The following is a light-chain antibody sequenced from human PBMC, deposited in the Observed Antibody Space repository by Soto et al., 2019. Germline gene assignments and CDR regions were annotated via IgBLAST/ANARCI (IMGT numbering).Light chain of an antibody. CDR1: QSVINSS. V-gene: IGKV3-20*01. CDR3: QQANSFAPT. J-gene: IGKJ4*01. Sequence: EIVLTQSPGTLSLSPGERATFSCRASQSVINSSLAWYQQKPGQAPSLLLFAASWKATGIPDTFSGSGSGTDFTLTISRLEPEEFATYYGQQANSFAPTFGGGTKVEIK. CDR2: AAS.